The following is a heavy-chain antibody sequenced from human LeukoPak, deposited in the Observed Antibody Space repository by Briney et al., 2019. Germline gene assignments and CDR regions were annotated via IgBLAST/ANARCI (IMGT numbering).Heavy chain of an antibody. V-gene: IGHV1-18*01. CDR3: ATAQNRNYYDSSGSNYYFDY. Sequence: ASVKVSCKASGYTFTSYGISWVRQAPGQGLEWMGWISAYNGNTIYAQKFQGRVTMTEDTSTDTAYMELSSLRSEDTAVYYCATAQNRNYYDSSGSNYYFDYWGQGTLVTVSS. CDR1: GYTFTSYG. D-gene: IGHD3-22*01. CDR2: ISAYNGNT. J-gene: IGHJ4*02.